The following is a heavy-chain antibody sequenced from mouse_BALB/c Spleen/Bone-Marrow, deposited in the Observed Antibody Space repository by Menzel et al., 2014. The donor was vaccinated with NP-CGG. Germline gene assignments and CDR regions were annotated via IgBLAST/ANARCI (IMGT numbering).Heavy chain of an antibody. J-gene: IGHJ3*01. CDR1: DFNIKDAY. Sequence: VQLQQSGAELVKPGASVKLSWTASDFNIKDAYMHWVKQRPEQGLEWIGRIDPANVNTKYDTKFQGKATITAGTSSNTAYLLLSSLTSEDTAVYYCAVYYYGRSSFAYWGQGTLVTVSA. CDR3: AVYYYGRSSFAY. CDR2: IDPANVNT. D-gene: IGHD1-1*01. V-gene: IGHV14-3*02.